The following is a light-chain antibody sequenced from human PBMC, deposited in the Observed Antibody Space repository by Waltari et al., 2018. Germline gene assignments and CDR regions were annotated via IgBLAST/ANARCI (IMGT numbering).Light chain of an antibody. Sequence: EIVMTQSPATLSVSPGESATLPCRASQSISSNLAWYQQKPGQAPRLLIYGASTRATDIPARFSGSGSGTEFTLTISSMQSEDLAVYYCQQYSNWPPCTFGQGTKVEIK. J-gene: IGKJ2*02. CDR2: GAS. V-gene: IGKV3-15*01. CDR3: QQYSNWPPCT. CDR1: QSISSN.